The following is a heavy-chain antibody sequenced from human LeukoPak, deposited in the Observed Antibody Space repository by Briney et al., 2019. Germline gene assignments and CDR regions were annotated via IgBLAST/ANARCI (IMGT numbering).Heavy chain of an antibody. CDR3: ARLYCTNGVCYAERNWFDP. CDR1: GYTFTSYD. D-gene: IGHD2-8*01. Sequence: ASVKVSCKASGYTFTSYDINWVRQATGQGLEWMGWMNPNSGNTGYAQKLQGRVTMTRNTSISTAYMELSSLRSEDTAVYYCARLYCTNGVCYAERNWFDPWGQGTLVTVSS. J-gene: IGHJ5*02. CDR2: MNPNSGNT. V-gene: IGHV1-8*01.